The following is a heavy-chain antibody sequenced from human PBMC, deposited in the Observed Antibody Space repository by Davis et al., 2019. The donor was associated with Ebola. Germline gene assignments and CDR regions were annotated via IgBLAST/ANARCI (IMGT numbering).Heavy chain of an antibody. V-gene: IGHV3-23*01. J-gene: IGHJ4*02. CDR1: GFTFSSYA. D-gene: IGHD6-13*01. Sequence: PGGSLRLSCAASGFTFSSYAMSWVRQAPGKGLEWVSVISGSGGNTYYADSVKGRFTISRDNSKNTLYLQMNSLRGEDTAVYYCAKRGDSNSWYRSSFDYWGQGTLVTVSS. CDR3: AKRGDSNSWYRSSFDY. CDR2: ISGSGGNT.